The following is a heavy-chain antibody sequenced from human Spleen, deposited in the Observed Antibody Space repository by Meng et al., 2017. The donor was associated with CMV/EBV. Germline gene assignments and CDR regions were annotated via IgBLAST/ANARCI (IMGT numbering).Heavy chain of an antibody. CDR2: SRNKASSYTT. CDR3: ARGSLATRYFDL. J-gene: IGHJ2*01. D-gene: IGHD6-6*01. V-gene: IGHV3-72*01. CDR1: GFTFSDRY. Sequence: SGFTFSDRYMDWVRQAPGKGLEWVARSRNKASSYTTEYAASVKGRFTISRDESENSLYLQMNSLKAEDTAVYYCARGSLATRYFDLWGRGTLVTVSS.